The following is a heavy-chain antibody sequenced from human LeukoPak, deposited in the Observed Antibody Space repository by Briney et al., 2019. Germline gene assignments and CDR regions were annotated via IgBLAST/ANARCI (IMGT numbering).Heavy chain of an antibody. Sequence: ASVKVSCKASGGTFSSYAISWVRQAPGQGLEWMGRIIPILGTANYAQKFQGRVTITTDESTSTAYMELSSLRSEDTAVYYCARVDSGSYLNWFDPWGQGTLVTVSS. V-gene: IGHV1-69*11. CDR2: IIPILGTA. D-gene: IGHD1-26*01. J-gene: IGHJ5*02. CDR3: ARVDSGSYLNWFDP. CDR1: GGTFSSYA.